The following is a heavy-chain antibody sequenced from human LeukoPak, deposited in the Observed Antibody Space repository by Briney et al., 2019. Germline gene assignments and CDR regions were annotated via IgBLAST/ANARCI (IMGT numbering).Heavy chain of an antibody. CDR3: ARVRYEYSSSFSYFDY. D-gene: IGHD6-6*01. CDR1: GYTFTGYY. CDR2: INPNSGGT. V-gene: IGHV1-2*02. J-gene: IGHJ4*02. Sequence: ASVKVSCKASGYTFTGYYMHWVRQAPGQGLEWMGWINPNSGGTNYAQKFQGRVTMTRDTSISTAYMELSRLRSDDTAVYYCARVRYEYSSSFSYFDYWGQGTLVTVFS.